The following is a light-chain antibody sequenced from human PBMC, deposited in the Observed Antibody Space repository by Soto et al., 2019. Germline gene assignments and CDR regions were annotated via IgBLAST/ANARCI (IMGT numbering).Light chain of an antibody. CDR1: QSVSSNY. CDR3: QQRKKWPPIT. V-gene: IGKV3D-20*02. CDR2: GAS. Sequence: ALTQSPGTLSSSPGERATLSCRASQSVSSNYLAWYQQKPGQAPRLLIYGASSRATGIPDRFSGSGSGTDFTLTISSLEPEDLAIYFCQQRKKWPPITFGQGTRLEI. J-gene: IGKJ5*01.